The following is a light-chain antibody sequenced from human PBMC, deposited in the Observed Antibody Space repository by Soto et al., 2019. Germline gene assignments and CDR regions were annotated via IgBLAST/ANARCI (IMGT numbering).Light chain of an antibody. V-gene: IGKV3-11*01. CDR2: DAS. J-gene: IGKJ2*01. Sequence: EIVLTQSPATLSLSPGERGTLSCRASQSVSSYVAWYQQKPGQAPRLLIYDASKRATGIPARFSGSGSGTDFILTLSSLEPEDFAVYYCQQRSNWPPVYTFGQGTRLEI. CDR3: QQRSNWPPVYT. CDR1: QSVSSY.